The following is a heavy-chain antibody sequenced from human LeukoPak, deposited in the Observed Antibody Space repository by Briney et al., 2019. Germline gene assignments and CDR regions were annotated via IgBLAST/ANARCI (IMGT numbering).Heavy chain of an antibody. J-gene: IGHJ6*02. CDR2: FDPEDGET. Sequence: ASVKVSCKVSGYTLTELSMHWVRQAPGKGLEWMGGFDPEDGETIYAQKFQGRVTMTEDTSTDTAYMELSSLRSEDTAVYYCVTAIAVSAFFRGGGLDVWGQGTTVTVSS. CDR1: GYTLTELS. CDR3: VTAIAVSAFFRGGGLDV. D-gene: IGHD6-19*01. V-gene: IGHV1-24*01.